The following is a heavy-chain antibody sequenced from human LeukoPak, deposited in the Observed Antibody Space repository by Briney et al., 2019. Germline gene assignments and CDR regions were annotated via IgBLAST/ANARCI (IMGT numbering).Heavy chain of an antibody. D-gene: IGHD3-22*01. CDR1: GYTFTGYY. J-gene: IGHJ3*02. Sequence: ASVKVSCKASGYTFTGYYIHWVRQAPGQGLEWMGRINPNNGGTNYAQKFQGRATMTRDMPMSTAYMELSRLRSVDTAVYYCAGEDNSSGYRPFDIWGQGTMVTVPS. CDR2: INPNNGGT. CDR3: AGEDNSSGYRPFDI. V-gene: IGHV1-2*06.